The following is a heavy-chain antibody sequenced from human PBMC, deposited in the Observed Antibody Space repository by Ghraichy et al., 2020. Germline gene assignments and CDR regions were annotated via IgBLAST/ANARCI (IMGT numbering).Heavy chain of an antibody. V-gene: IGHV3-23*01. CDR2: ISGSGGST. Sequence: LTCAASGFTFSSYAMSWVRQAPGKGLEWVSAISGSGGSTYYADSVKGRFTISRDNSKNTLYLQMNSLRAEDTAVYYCAKLKEQQLHTYFDYWGQGTLVTVSS. CDR3: AKLKEQQLHTYFDY. CDR1: GFTFSSYA. D-gene: IGHD6-13*01. J-gene: IGHJ4*02.